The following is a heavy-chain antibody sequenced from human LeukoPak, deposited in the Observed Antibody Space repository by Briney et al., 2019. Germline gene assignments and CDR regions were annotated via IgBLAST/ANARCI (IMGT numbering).Heavy chain of an antibody. J-gene: IGHJ2*01. CDR1: GITFRNFG. V-gene: IGHV3-30*02. CDR3: ARDLVSAGTRYYDL. D-gene: IGHD1-1*01. Sequence: GGSLRLSCAASGITFRNFGMHWVRQAPGMGLEWVAYILYDGSNKYYADSVKGRFTISRDNSKNTLSLQMNSLTGEDTAVYYCARDLVSAGTRYYDLWGRSTVVTVSS. CDR2: ILYDGSNK.